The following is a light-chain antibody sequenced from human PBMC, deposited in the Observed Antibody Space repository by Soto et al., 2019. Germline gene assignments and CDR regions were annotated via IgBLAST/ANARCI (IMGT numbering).Light chain of an antibody. Sequence: DIQMTQSPSTLSASVGDRVTITCRASQTISSWLAWYQQKPGQAPKLLIYKASSLESAVPSRFSGSGSGTEFTLTIRGLQPDDFATYYCKQYNSYPLTFGGGTKVDIK. CDR3: KQYNSYPLT. CDR1: QTISSW. J-gene: IGKJ4*01. V-gene: IGKV1-5*03. CDR2: KAS.